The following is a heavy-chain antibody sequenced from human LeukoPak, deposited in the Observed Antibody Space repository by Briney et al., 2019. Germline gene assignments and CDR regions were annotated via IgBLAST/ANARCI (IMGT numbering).Heavy chain of an antibody. V-gene: IGHV1-2*02. D-gene: IGHD6-13*01. CDR1: GYTFTGYY. CDR3: ARDGQQLVRGWFDP. J-gene: IGHJ5*02. CDR2: INPNSGGT. Sequence: ASVKVSCKASGYTFTGYYMHWVRQAPGQGLEWMGWINPNSGGTNYAQKFQGRVTMTRDTSISTAYMELSRLRPDDTAVYYCARDGQQLVRGWFDPWGQGTLVTVSS.